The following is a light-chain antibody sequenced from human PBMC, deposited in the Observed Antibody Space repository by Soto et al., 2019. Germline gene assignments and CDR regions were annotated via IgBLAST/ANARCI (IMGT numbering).Light chain of an antibody. CDR2: GNN. CDR1: SSNIGANYD. Sequence: QSVLTQPPSVSGAPGQRVTISFTGSSSNIGANYDVHWYQHRPGTAPKLLIFGNNNRPSGVPDRFSGSKSGTSASLAITGLQAEDEGDYYCQSYDSTLSARYVFGTDTQLTVL. J-gene: IGLJ1*01. CDR3: QSYDSTLSARYV. V-gene: IGLV1-40*01.